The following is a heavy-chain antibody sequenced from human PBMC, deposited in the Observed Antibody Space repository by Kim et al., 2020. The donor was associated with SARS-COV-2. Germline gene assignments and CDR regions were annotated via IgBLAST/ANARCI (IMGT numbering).Heavy chain of an antibody. CDR2: INHSGST. D-gene: IGHD6-6*01. CDR3: ARAKASSSVLRPHYYYYGMDV. Sequence: SETLSLTCAVYGGSFSGYYWSWIRQPPGKGLEWIGEINHSGSTNYNPSPKSRVTISVDTSKNQFSLKLSSVTAADTAVYYCARAKASSSVLRPHYYYYGMDVWGQGTTVTVSS. V-gene: IGHV4-34*01. J-gene: IGHJ6*02. CDR1: GGSFSGYY.